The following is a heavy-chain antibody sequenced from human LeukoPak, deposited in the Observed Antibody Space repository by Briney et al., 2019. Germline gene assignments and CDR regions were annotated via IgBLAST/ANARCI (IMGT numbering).Heavy chain of an antibody. D-gene: IGHD3-10*01. J-gene: IGHJ4*02. CDR2: IYSSGST. V-gene: IGHV4-4*07. Sequence: SETLSLICTVSGGSVSSYYWSWIRQPAGKGLEWIGRIYSSGSTDYNPSLKSRVTISVDTSKNQFSLKLSSVTAADTAVYYCARGITMVRGVINRHFDYWGQGTLVTVSS. CDR1: GGSVSSYY. CDR3: ARGITMVRGVINRHFDY.